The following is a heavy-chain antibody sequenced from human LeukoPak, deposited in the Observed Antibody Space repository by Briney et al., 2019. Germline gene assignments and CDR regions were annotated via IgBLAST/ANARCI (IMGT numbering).Heavy chain of an antibody. CDR2: IYSGGST. CDR1: GFTVSSNY. CDR3: AREGRYCSGGSCYYPFDY. V-gene: IGHV3-66*01. J-gene: IGHJ4*02. Sequence: GGSLRLSCAASGFTVSSNYMSWVRQAPGKGLEWVSVIYSGGSTYYADSVKGRFTIPRDNSKNTLYLQMNSLRAEDTAVYYCAREGRYCSGGSCYYPFDYWGQGTLVTVSS. D-gene: IGHD2-15*01.